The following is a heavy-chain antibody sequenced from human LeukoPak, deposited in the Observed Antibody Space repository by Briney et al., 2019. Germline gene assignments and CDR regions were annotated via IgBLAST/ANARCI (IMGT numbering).Heavy chain of an antibody. CDR2: INPNSGGT. V-gene: IGHV1-2*06. CDR3: ARVLYGSGSYYSY. D-gene: IGHD3-10*01. Sequence: ASVKVSCKASGDTFSAYYIHWVRQAPGQGLEWMGRINPNSGGTNYAPKFQGRVTMTRDTSISTAYMELSRLRSDDTAVYYCARVLYGSGSYYSYWGQGTLVTVSS. J-gene: IGHJ4*02. CDR1: GDTFSAYY.